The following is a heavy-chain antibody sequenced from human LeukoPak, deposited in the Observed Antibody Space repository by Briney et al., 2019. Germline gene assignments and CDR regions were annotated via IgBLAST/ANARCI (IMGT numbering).Heavy chain of an antibody. CDR2: IYYSGST. CDR1: GGSISRSRYY. Sequence: SETLSLTCTVSGGSISRSRYYWGWIRQPPGKGLEWIGYIYYSGSTNYNPSLKSRVTISVDTSKNQFSLKLSSVTAADTAVYYCARTDIGWWGQGTLVTVSS. D-gene: IGHD2-15*01. J-gene: IGHJ4*02. V-gene: IGHV4-61*05. CDR3: ARTDIGW.